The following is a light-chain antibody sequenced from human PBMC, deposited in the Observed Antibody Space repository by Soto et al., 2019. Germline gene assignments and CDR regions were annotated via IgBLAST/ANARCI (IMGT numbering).Light chain of an antibody. CDR1: SSDVGGYNF. Sequence: QSALTQPASVSGSPGQSINISCIGTSSDVGGYNFVSWYQQHPGKAPKLMIYEVSNRPSGVSTRFSGTKSGNTASLTISGLQAEEEADYYCFSYRSTGILLFGGGTKLTVL. J-gene: IGLJ2*01. CDR3: FSYRSTGILL. V-gene: IGLV2-14*01. CDR2: EVS.